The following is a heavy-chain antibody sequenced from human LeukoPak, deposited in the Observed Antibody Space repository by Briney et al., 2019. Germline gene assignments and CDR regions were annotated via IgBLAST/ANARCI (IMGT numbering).Heavy chain of an antibody. V-gene: IGHV3-13*01. CDR3: ARAKRETSTRPWTSGMDV. J-gene: IGHJ6*02. Sequence: GSLRLSCAASGFTLSYYDIHWVPQPIGKGLDWVSGLGSAGDKYHAGSERGRFTISREDAENSVYLQMNGLRPEDTAIYYCARAKRETSTRPWTSGMDVWGQGARVTVSS. D-gene: IGHD3/OR15-3a*01. CDR1: GFTLSYYD. CDR2: LGSAGDK.